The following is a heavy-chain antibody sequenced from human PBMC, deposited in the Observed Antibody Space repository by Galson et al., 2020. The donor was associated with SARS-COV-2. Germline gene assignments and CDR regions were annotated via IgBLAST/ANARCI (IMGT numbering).Heavy chain of an antibody. CDR2: IYYSGST. J-gene: IGHJ3*02. D-gene: IGHD5-12*01. Sequence: SETLSLTCTVSGGSISSSSYYWGWIRQPPGKGLEWIGSIYYSGSTYYNPSLKSRVTISVDTSKNQFSLKLSSVTAADTAVYYCARHVYFSWLRLLAFDIWGQGTMVTVSS. V-gene: IGHV4-39*01. CDR1: GGSISSSSYY. CDR3: ARHVYFSWLRLLAFDI.